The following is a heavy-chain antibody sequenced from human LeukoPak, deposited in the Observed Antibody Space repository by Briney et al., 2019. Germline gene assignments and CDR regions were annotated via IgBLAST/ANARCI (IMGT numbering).Heavy chain of an antibody. D-gene: IGHD6-13*01. CDR1: GGSFSGYH. V-gene: IGHV4-34*01. Sequence: PSETLSLTCAVYGGSFSGYHWSWIRQPPGKGLEWIGEINHSGSTNYNPSLKSRVTISVDTSKNQFSLKLSSVTAADTAVYYCARHRRTKYSSSWYSIGFDYWGQGTLVTVSS. J-gene: IGHJ4*02. CDR2: INHSGST. CDR3: ARHRRTKYSSSWYSIGFDY.